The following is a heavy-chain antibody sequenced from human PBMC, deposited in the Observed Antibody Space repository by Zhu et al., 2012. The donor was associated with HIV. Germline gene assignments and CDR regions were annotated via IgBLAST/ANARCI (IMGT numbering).Heavy chain of an antibody. Sequence: QVQLQESGPGLVKPSETLSLTCSVSGDSISSYYWSWIRQPPGKGLEWIGYIYTSGSTNYNPSLKSRVTISVDTSKNQISLKLRSVTAADTAVYYCARSRAAEYWYFDLVGPGHPWSTVSS. CDR3: ARSRAAEYWYFDL. CDR1: GDSISSYY. CDR2: IYTSGST. D-gene: IGHD6-25*01. J-gene: IGHJ2*01. V-gene: IGHV4-4*09.